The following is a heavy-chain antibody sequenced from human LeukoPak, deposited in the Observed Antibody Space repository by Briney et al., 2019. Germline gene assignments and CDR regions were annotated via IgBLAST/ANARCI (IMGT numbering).Heavy chain of an antibody. J-gene: IGHJ4*02. D-gene: IGHD4-11*01. V-gene: IGHV1-8*01. Sequence: ASVKVSCKASGYTFTNYDINWVRQATGQGLEWMGWMNPNSGNTGYTQKFQGRVTMTRNTSISTAYMELSSLRSEDTAVYYCARVVTAYPPLLDYWGQGTLVTVSS. CDR3: ARVVTAYPPLLDY. CDR1: GYTFTNYD. CDR2: MNPNSGNT.